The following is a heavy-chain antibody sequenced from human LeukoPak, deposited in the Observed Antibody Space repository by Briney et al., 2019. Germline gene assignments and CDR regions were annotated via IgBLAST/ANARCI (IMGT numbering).Heavy chain of an antibody. CDR1: GGSISSYY. CDR2: IYYSGTP. D-gene: IGHD1-26*01. CDR3: ARHGGSYDFDF. Sequence: PSDTLSLTCTVSGGSISSYYWSWIRQPPGKGLEWIGYIYYSGTPNYNPTLKSRVTMSVDTSKNQFSLKLSSVTAADTAAYYCARHGGSYDFDFWGQGTLVTVSS. V-gene: IGHV4-59*08. J-gene: IGHJ4*02.